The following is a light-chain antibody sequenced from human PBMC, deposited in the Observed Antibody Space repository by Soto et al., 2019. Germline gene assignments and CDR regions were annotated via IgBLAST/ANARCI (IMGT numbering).Light chain of an antibody. V-gene: IGKV1-5*03. CDR3: QQYNRWWT. CDR2: KAS. J-gene: IGKJ2*02. CDR1: QSISSW. Sequence: DIQMTQSPSTLSASVGDRVTITCRASQSISSWLAWYQQKPGKAPKLLIYKASSLESGVPTRFSGRGSGTEFTLTISSPQPDEFATYYCQQYNRWWTFGQGTKLEIK.